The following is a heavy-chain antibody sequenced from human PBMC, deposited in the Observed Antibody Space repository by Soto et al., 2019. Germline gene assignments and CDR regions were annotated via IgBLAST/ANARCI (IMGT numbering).Heavy chain of an antibody. CDR3: ARDLKPRDSSSWYGPRDYYYYMDV. CDR1: GGSISSGGYY. J-gene: IGHJ6*03. Sequence: SETLSLTCTVSGGSISSGGYYWSWIRQHPGKGLEWIGYIYYSGSTYYNPSLKSRVTISVDTSKNQFSLKLSSVTAADTAVYYCARDLKPRDSSSWYGPRDYYYYMDVWGKGTTVTVSS. V-gene: IGHV4-31*03. D-gene: IGHD6-13*01. CDR2: IYYSGST.